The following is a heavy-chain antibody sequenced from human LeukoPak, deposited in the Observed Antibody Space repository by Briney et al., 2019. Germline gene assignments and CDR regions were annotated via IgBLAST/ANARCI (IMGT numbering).Heavy chain of an antibody. CDR1: GFTFSSYS. D-gene: IGHD5-18*01. Sequence: GGSLRLSCAASGFTFSSYSMNWVRQAPGKGLEWVSSISSSSSYIYYADSVKGRFTISRDNAKNSLYLQMNSQRAEDTAVYYCARDLSLYSYGLPIDYWGQGTLVTVSS. CDR2: ISSSSSYI. J-gene: IGHJ4*02. V-gene: IGHV3-21*01. CDR3: ARDLSLYSYGLPIDY.